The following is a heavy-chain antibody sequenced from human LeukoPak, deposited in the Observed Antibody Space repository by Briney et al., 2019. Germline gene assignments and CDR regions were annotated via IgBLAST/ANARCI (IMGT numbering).Heavy chain of an antibody. Sequence: GGTLRLSCAASGFTFSSYSMNWVRQAPGKGLEWVSSISSSSTYIYYADSVKGRFTISRDNSKNSLYLHMNSLRAEDTAVYYCASSVHYGDYDQSGFDYWGQGTLVTVSS. CDR3: ASSVHYGDYDQSGFDY. CDR1: GFTFSSYS. V-gene: IGHV3-21*01. CDR2: ISSSSTYI. D-gene: IGHD4-17*01. J-gene: IGHJ4*02.